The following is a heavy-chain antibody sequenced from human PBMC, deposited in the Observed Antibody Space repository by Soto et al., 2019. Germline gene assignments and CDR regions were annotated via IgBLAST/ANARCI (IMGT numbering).Heavy chain of an antibody. CDR2: IIPIFGTA. CDR1: GGTFSSYS. D-gene: IGHD2-15*01. Sequence: QVQLVQSGAEVKKPGSSVKVSCKASGGTFSSYSINWVRQAPGQGLAWMGEIIPIFGTANYAQKFQGRVNITADESASTSYMALASLRPEITAVYYCARVGGRHSWGIDHWGQVT. J-gene: IGHJ4*02. V-gene: IGHV1-69*01. CDR3: ARVGGRHSWGIDH.